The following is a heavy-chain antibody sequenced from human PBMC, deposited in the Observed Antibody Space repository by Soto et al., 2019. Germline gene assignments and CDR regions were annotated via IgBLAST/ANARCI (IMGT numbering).Heavy chain of an antibody. J-gene: IGHJ5*02. D-gene: IGHD2-15*01. V-gene: IGHV4-30-2*01. CDR1: GASISSGGCS. CDR3: ARYCHNPQGDSWFDP. Sequence: PSETLSLTCAVTGASISSGGCSWSWIRQPPGKGLEWIGYMYHSGNSYYNPSLKSRVSLLVDKSNNQFSLKLTSVTAADSALYFCARYCHNPQGDSWFDPWGQGTLVTVSS. CDR2: MYHSGNS.